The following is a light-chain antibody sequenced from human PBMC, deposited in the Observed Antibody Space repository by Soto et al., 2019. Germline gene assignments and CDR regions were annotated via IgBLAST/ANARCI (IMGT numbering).Light chain of an antibody. CDR3: YSAADNNLV. Sequence: SYELTQPSSVSVSPGQTARITCSGDVLAKKYARWFQQRPGQAPVLVIYKDNERPSGIPERFSGSSSGTTVTLTIPGAQVEDEADYYCYSAADNNLVFGGGTKLTVL. J-gene: IGLJ3*02. CDR1: VLAKKY. CDR2: KDN. V-gene: IGLV3-27*01.